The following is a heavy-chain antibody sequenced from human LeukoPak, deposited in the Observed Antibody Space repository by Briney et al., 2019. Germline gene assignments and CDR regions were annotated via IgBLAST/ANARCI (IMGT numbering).Heavy chain of an antibody. V-gene: IGHV3-21*01. J-gene: IGHJ4*02. Sequence: GGSLRLSCVASGFTFSSYSMNWVRQAPGKGLEWVSSISSSNSYIYYADSVKGRFTISRDNAKNSLYLQMNSLRAEDTAVYYCARELGEWELLRAFDYWGQGTLVTVSS. CDR2: ISSSNSYI. D-gene: IGHD1-26*01. CDR1: GFTFSSYS. CDR3: ARELGEWELLRAFDY.